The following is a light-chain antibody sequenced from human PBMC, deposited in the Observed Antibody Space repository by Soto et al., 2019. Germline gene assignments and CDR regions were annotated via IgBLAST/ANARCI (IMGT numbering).Light chain of an antibody. CDR1: SSDIGSYNY. Sequence: HCALTQPASVSGSPLRSITIPCTGTSSDIGSYNYVSWYQQHPGKAPKLMIYDVSNRPSGISNRFSGSKSGNTASLTISGLQAEDEADYYCNSYTSSSTFVFGTGTKVTVL. CDR3: NSYTSSSTFV. J-gene: IGLJ1*01. V-gene: IGLV2-14*01. CDR2: DVS.